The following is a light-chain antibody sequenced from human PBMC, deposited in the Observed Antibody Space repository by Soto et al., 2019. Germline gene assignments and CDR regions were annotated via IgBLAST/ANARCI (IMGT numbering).Light chain of an antibody. CDR2: GAS. CDR1: QRITSNF. J-gene: IGKJ2*01. Sequence: EIVLTQSPVTLSLSPGERATLSCRASQRITSNFLAWFQQKAGLAPRLLIYGASTRASGVPDMFSGGGSGTYFVLTISRLEPEDFAVYYCQQYGRSPFTFGQGTKLQIK. V-gene: IGKV3-20*01. CDR3: QQYGRSPFT.